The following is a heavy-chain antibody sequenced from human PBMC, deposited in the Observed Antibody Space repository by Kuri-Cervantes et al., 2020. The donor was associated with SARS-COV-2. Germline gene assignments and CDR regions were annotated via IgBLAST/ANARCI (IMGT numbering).Heavy chain of an antibody. V-gene: IGHV3-74*01. D-gene: IGHD4-17*01. CDR2: INSDGSST. Sequence: GESLKISCAASGFTFSSYAMHWVRQAPGKGLVWVSRINSDGSSTSYADSVKGRFTISRDNAKNTLYLQMNSLRAEDTAVYYCARGGAYGDYFHYWGQGTLVTVSS. CDR1: GFTFSSYA. CDR3: ARGGAYGDYFHY. J-gene: IGHJ4*02.